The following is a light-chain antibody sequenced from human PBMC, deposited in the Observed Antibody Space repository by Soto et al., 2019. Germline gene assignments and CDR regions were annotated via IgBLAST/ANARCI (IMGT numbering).Light chain of an antibody. V-gene: IGKV3-15*01. CDR1: QSISSK. CDR3: QQCNNWPLT. Sequence: EIVMTQSPATLSVSPGERATISCRASQSISSKLAWYQQKPGQAPRLLIYGASTRATGIPARFSGSGSGTEFTLTISSLQSEDFAVYYCQQCNNWPLTFGGGTKVEIK. J-gene: IGKJ4*01. CDR2: GAS.